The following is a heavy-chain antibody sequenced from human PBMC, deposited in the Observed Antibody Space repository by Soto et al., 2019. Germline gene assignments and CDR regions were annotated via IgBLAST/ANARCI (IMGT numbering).Heavy chain of an antibody. J-gene: IGHJ6*02. CDR1: GGSFSGYY. D-gene: IGHD6-19*01. CDR3: ASKSTGYSSGWSSYYYYYGMDV. CDR2: INHSGST. V-gene: IGHV4-34*01. Sequence: SETLSLTCAVYGGSFSGYYWSWIRQPPGKGLEWIGEINHSGSTNYNPSLKSRVTISVDTSKNQFSLKLSSVTAADTAVYYCASKSTGYSSGWSSYYYYYGMDVWGQGTTVTVSS.